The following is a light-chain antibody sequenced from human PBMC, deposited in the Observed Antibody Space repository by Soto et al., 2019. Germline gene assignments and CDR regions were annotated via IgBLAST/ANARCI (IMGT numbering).Light chain of an antibody. J-gene: IGKJ1*01. CDR2: GAS. CDR1: QSVGSSY. Sequence: EXXLTQSXGTLXLSPGERATLSCRASQSVGSSYLAWYQQKPGQAPRLLIYGASSRATGIPDRFSGSGSGTDFTLTISRLEPEDFAVYYCQQYGSSPTWTFGQGTKVEI. V-gene: IGKV3-20*01. CDR3: QQYGSSPTWT.